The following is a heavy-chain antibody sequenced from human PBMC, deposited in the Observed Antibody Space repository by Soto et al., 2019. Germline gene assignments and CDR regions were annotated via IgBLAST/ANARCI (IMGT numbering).Heavy chain of an antibody. D-gene: IGHD6-13*01. CDR3: AKDITRGIGAAGQLYYFDY. CDR2: ISWNSGSI. J-gene: IGHJ4*02. Sequence: GGSLRLSCAASGFTFDDYAMHWVRQAPGKGLEWVSGISWNSGSIGYADSVKGRFTISRDNAKNSLYLQMNSLRAEDTALYYCAKDITRGIGAAGQLYYFDYWGQGTLVTVSS. V-gene: IGHV3-9*01. CDR1: GFTFDDYA.